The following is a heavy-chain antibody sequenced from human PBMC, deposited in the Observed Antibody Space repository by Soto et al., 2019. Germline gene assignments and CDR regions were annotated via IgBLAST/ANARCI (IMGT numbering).Heavy chain of an antibody. D-gene: IGHD6-13*01. CDR3: ARLSSSSFYYYYMDV. Sequence: SETLSLTCTVSGGSISSYYWCWIRQPPGRGLELIGYIYYSGTTNYSPSLKSRVTISVETSKNQFSLKLSSVRAADTAVYYCARLSSSSFYYYYMDVWGKGTTVTVSS. J-gene: IGHJ6*03. CDR2: IYYSGTT. CDR1: GGSISSYY. V-gene: IGHV4-59*08.